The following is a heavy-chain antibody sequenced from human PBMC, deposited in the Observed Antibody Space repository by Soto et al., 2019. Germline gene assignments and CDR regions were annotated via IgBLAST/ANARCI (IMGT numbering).Heavy chain of an antibody. J-gene: IGHJ4*02. CDR1: GFTFSSYA. Sequence: GGSLRLSCAASGFTFSSYAMGWVRQAPGKGLFWVSAISGSGTSTYYADSVKGRFTISRDNSKNTLYLQMNSLRAEDTAVYYCAKHYYFDSSGYYAWFDWGQGTLVTVSS. D-gene: IGHD3-22*01. V-gene: IGHV3-23*01. CDR3: AKHYYFDSSGYYAWFD. CDR2: ISGSGTST.